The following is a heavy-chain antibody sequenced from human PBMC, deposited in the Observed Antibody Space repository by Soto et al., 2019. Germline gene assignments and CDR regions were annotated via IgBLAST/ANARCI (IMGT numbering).Heavy chain of an antibody. CDR3: ARQRYGSGSYYPPLEHNWFDP. CDR2: IYYSGST. V-gene: IGHV4-39*01. CDR1: GGSISSSSYY. Sequence: SETLSLTCTVSGGSISSSSYYWGWIRQPPGKGLEWIGSIYYSGSTYYNPSLKSRVTISVDTSKNQFSLKLSSVTAADTAVYYCARQRYGSGSYYPPLEHNWFDPWGQGTLVTVSS. J-gene: IGHJ5*02. D-gene: IGHD3-10*01.